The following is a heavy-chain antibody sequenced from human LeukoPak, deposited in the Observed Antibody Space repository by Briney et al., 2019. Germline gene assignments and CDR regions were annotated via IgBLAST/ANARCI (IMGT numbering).Heavy chain of an antibody. CDR2: ISDSGNT. CDR1: GGSFSGYF. V-gene: IGHV4-59*01. CDR3: ARGSGPQSHLNWFDS. D-gene: IGHD2-8*02. J-gene: IGHJ5*01. Sequence: PSETLSLTCAVYGGSFSGYFWSWIRQPPGKGLEWIGYISDSGNTDYNPSLKSRVTISVDTSKNEFTLRLSSVTAADTAVYYCARGSGPQSHLNWFDSWGQGALVIVSS.